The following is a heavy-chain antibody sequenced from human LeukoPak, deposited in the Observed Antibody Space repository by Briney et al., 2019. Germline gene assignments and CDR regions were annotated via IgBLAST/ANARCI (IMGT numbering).Heavy chain of an antibody. CDR2: IRYDGSNK. J-gene: IGHJ4*02. CDR1: GFTFSSYG. CDR3: AKGGSSGYYSDY. D-gene: IGHD3-22*01. V-gene: IGHV3-30*02. Sequence: GGSLRLSCAASGFTFSSYGMHWVRQAPGKGLEWVAFIRYDGSNKYYADSVKGRFTISRDNSKNALYLQMNSLRAEDTAVYYCAKGGSSGYYSDYWGQGTLVTVSS.